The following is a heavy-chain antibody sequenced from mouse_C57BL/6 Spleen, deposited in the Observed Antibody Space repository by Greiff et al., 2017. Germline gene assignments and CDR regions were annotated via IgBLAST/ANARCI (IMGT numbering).Heavy chain of an antibody. CDR1: GYAFSSSW. CDR3: ARSYGSKVRYYFDY. J-gene: IGHJ2*01. CDR2: IYPGDGDT. Sequence: VQLQESGPELVKPGASVKISCKASGYAFSSSWMNWVKQRPGKGLEWIGRIYPGDGDTNYNGKFKGKATLTADKSSSTAYMQLSSLTSEDSAVYFCARSYGSKVRYYFDYWGQGTTLTVSS. V-gene: IGHV1-82*01. D-gene: IGHD1-1*01.